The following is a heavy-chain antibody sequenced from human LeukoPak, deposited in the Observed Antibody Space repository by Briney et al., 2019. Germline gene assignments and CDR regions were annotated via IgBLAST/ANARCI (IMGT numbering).Heavy chain of an antibody. Sequence: ASVKVSCKASGYTFTSYGISWVRQAPGQGLEWMGWISAYNGNTNYAQKLQGRVTMTTDTSTSTAYMELRGLRSDDTAVYYCARDSGLVGATAGGYAATGIDYWGQGTLVTVSS. D-gene: IGHD1-26*01. CDR2: ISAYNGNT. CDR1: GYTFTSYG. J-gene: IGHJ4*02. V-gene: IGHV1-18*01. CDR3: ARDSGLVGATAGGYAATGIDY.